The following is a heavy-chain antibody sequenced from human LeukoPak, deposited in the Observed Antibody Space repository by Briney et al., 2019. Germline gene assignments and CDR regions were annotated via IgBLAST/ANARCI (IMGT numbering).Heavy chain of an antibody. CDR3: ARGSSGWDNWFDP. CDR2: IYYSGNT. V-gene: IGHV4-59*01. CDR1: GGSISSYY. Sequence: PSEALSLTCTVSGGSISSYYWSWIRQPPGKGLEWIGYIYYSGNTNYNPSLKSRVTISVDTSKNQFSLKLSSMTAADTAVYYCARGSSGWDNWFDPWGQGTLVSVSS. J-gene: IGHJ5*02. D-gene: IGHD6-19*01.